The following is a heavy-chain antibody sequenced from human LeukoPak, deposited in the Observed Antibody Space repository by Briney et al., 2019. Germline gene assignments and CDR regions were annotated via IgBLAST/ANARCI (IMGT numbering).Heavy chain of an antibody. D-gene: IGHD5-12*01. CDR2: VSGSGGNT. CDR1: GYTFSSFA. J-gene: IGHJ4*02. Sequence: GGSLRLSCEASGYTFSSFAMSWVRQAPGKGLEWVSTVSGSGGNTYYADSVKGRFTISRDNSKNTLYLQMNSLRAEDTAVYYCAKDSRGGYDSGRWYWGQGTLVTVSS. CDR3: AKDSRGGYDSGRWY. V-gene: IGHV3-23*01.